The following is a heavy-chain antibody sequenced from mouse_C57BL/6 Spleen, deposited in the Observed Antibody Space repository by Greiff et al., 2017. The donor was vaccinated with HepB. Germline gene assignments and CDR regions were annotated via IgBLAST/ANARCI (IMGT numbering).Heavy chain of an antibody. CDR3: ARHEVNYDYFDY. J-gene: IGHJ2*01. CDR1: GYTFTEYT. Sequence: VKLQESGADLVKPGASVKLSCKASGYTFTEYTIHWVKQRSGQGLEWIGWFYPGSGSIKYNEKFKDKATLTADKSSSTVYMELSRLTSEDSAVYFCARHEVNYDYFDYWGQGTTLTVSS. D-gene: IGHD1-1*02. CDR2: FYPGSGSI. V-gene: IGHV1-62-2*01.